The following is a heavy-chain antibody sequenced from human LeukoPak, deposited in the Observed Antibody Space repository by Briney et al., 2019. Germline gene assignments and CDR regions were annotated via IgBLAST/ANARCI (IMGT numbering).Heavy chain of an antibody. Sequence: SETLSLTCTVSGGSLSSSSYYWGWLRQPPGTGLEWIGSIYYSGSTYYNPSLKSRVTISVDTSKNQFSLKLSSVTAADTAVYYCARLQFFYTSPDLNWFDPWGQGTLVTVSS. CDR3: ARLQFFYTSPDLNWFDP. V-gene: IGHV4-39*01. CDR1: GGSLSSSSYY. CDR2: IYYSGST. D-gene: IGHD3-16*01. J-gene: IGHJ5*02.